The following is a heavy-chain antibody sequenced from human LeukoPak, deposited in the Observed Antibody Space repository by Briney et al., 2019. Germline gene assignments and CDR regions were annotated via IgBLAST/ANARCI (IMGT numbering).Heavy chain of an antibody. CDR1: GGTFSSYA. J-gene: IGHJ4*02. CDR2: IIPILGIA. CDR3: ARDQAPTIVVVVAAVDY. D-gene: IGHD2-15*01. V-gene: IGHV1-69*04. Sequence: SVKVSCKASGGTFSSYAISWVRQAPGQGLEWMGRIIPILGIANYAQKFQGRVTITADKSTSTAYMKLSSLRSEDTAVYYCARDQAPTIVVVVAAVDYWGQGTLVTVSS.